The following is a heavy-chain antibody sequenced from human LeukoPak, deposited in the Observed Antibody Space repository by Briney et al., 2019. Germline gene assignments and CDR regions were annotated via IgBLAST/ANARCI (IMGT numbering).Heavy chain of an antibody. CDR2: ISNDGETK. D-gene: IGHD1-26*01. CDR3: ARGPNSSGYSYGDY. CDR1: GFTFTNFA. Sequence: PGGSLRLSCAASGFTFTNFAMHWVRQAPGKGLEWVTVISNDGETKFYTASVKGRFTISRDDSKYTLYLEMNSLRDEDTAVYYCARGPNSSGYSYGDYWGQGTLVTVSS. J-gene: IGHJ4*02. V-gene: IGHV3-30*04.